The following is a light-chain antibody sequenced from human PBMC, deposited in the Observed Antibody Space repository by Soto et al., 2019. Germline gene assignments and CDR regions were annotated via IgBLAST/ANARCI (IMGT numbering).Light chain of an antibody. CDR2: GAS. Sequence: IVLTQSPGTLSLSPWERATLSCRASQSVSSSYLAWYQQKPGQAPRLLIYGASSRATGIPDRFSGSRSGTEFTLTINSLQSEDFAVYYCQRYNNWPLTFGGGTKV. CDR3: QRYNNWPLT. J-gene: IGKJ4*01. CDR1: QSVSSSY. V-gene: IGKV3-20*01.